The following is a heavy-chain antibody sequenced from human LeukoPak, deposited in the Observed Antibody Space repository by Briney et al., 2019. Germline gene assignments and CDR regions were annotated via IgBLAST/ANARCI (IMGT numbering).Heavy chain of an antibody. CDR2: IYESGTT. CDR1: GESLNSYY. Sequence: SETLSLTCAVYGESLNSYYWSWIRQPPGEGLEWIGEIYESGTTEYNPSPKSRVTISMVPSKQQFSLSLSSVTAADTAVYYCARGAWATRLGSWGLGTPVIVSS. D-gene: IGHD2-15*01. V-gene: IGHV4-34*01. J-gene: IGHJ4*02. CDR3: ARGAWATRLGS.